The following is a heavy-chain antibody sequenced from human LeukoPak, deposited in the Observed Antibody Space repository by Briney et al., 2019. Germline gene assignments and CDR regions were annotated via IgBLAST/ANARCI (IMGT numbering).Heavy chain of an antibody. CDR3: ARVFSGDSSGYYYGRVLGFDP. Sequence: SETLSLTCAVYGGSFSGYYWSWIRQPPGKGLEWIGEINHSGSTNYNPSLKSRVTISVDTSKNQFSLKLSSVTAADTAVYYCARVFSGDSSGYYYGRVLGFDPWGQGTLVTVSS. CDR2: INHSGST. D-gene: IGHD3-22*01. CDR1: GGSFSGYY. J-gene: IGHJ5*02. V-gene: IGHV4-34*01.